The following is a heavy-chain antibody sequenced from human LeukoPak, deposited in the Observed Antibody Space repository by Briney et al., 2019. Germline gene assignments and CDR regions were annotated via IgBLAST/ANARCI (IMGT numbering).Heavy chain of an antibody. CDR1: GGSISSYY. D-gene: IGHD3-10*01. CDR2: IYTSGST. V-gene: IGHV4-4*07. J-gene: IGHJ5*02. Sequence: SETLSLTCTVSGGSISSYYWSWIRQPAGKGLEWIGRIYTSGSTDYNPSLKSRVTMSVDTSKNQFSLKLSSVTAADTAVYYCARDSGTAGEVKFDPWGQGTLVTVSS. CDR3: ARDSGTAGEVKFDP.